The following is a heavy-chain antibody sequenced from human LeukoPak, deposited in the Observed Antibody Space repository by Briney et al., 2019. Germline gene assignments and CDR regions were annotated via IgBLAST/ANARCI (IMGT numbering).Heavy chain of an antibody. CDR3: ARPYYGSGSSFDY. V-gene: IGHV3-21*04. CDR1: GFTFSSYS. D-gene: IGHD3-10*01. J-gene: IGHJ4*02. Sequence: KPGGSLRLSCAASGFTFSSYSMNWVRQAPGKGLEWVSSISSSSSYIYYADSVKGRFTISRDNSKNTLYLQMNSLRAEDTAVYYCARPYYGSGSSFDYWGQGTLVTVSS. CDR2: ISSSSSYI.